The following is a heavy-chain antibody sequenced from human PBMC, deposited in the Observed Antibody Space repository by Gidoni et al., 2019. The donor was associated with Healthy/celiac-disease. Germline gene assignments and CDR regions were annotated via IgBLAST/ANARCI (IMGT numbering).Heavy chain of an antibody. V-gene: IGHV4-4*07. CDR1: GGSSSSYY. D-gene: IGHD1-26*01. CDR2: IYTSGST. Sequence: QVQLQESGPGLVKPSETLSLTCTVSGGSSSSYYWSWIRQPAGKGLEWIGRIYTSGSTNYNPSLKSRVTMSVDTSKNQFSLKLSAVTAADTAVYYCARNDGGGSPDYFDYWGQGTLVTVSS. CDR3: ARNDGGGSPDYFDY. J-gene: IGHJ4*02.